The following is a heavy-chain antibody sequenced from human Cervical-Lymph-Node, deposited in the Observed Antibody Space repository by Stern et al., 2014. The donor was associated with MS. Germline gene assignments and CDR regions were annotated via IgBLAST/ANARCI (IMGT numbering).Heavy chain of an antibody. D-gene: IGHD3-10*01. J-gene: IGHJ4*02. CDR1: GYTFSKYY. CDR2: IDPSGGSP. V-gene: IGHV1-46*01. CDR3: ARDPPGDNYGAGFDY. Sequence: VQLVESGAEVKKLGASVKVSCKASGYTFSKYYIHWVRQAPGQGLEWMGIIDPSGGSPTYAKKFQGRVTMTSDTSTSTVNMELSSLRSEDTAVYYCARDPPGDNYGAGFDYWGQGTLVTVSS.